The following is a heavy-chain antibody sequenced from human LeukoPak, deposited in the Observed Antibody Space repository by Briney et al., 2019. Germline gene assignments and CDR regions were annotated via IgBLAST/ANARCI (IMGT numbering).Heavy chain of an antibody. V-gene: IGHV4-59*01. J-gene: IGHJ4*02. CDR2: IYYSGST. CDR3: ARDYGGPFDY. Sequence: PSETLSLTCTVSGGSISSYYWSWIRQPPGKGLEWIGYIYYSGSTNYNPSLKSRVTISVDTSKNQFSLKLNSVTAADTAVYYCARDYGGPFDYWGQGTLVTVFS. D-gene: IGHD4-23*01. CDR1: GGSISSYY.